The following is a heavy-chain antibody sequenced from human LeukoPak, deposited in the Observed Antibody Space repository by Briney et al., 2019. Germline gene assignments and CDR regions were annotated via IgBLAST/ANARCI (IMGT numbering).Heavy chain of an antibody. CDR2: INPDGNKK. CDR1: GLTFSSSW. V-gene: IGHV3-7*01. Sequence: GGSLRLSYAVSGLTFSSSWMDWVRQAPGKGLEWVASINPDGNKKYSADSVKGRFTISRDNAENSLYLQMNSLRVEDTAFYYCAREDVVGQPSFGMDVWGQGTTVTVSS. J-gene: IGHJ6*02. CDR3: AREDVVGQPSFGMDV. D-gene: IGHD2-21*01.